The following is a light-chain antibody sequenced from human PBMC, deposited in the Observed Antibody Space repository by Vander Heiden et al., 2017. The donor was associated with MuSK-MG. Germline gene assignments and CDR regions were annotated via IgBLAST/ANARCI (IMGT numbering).Light chain of an antibody. CDR1: SSVCVAGYD. CDR2: GNT. Sequence: QSVLTQPPSVSAAPGPRVTISCTGSSSVCVAGYDVHGYQQLPGTAPKLLIYGNTVRPSGVPDRFSGSKSGTSASLAITGLQAEDEADYYCQSFDTRLSDYVFGTGTRVTVL. J-gene: IGLJ1*01. V-gene: IGLV1-40*01. CDR3: QSFDTRLSDYV.